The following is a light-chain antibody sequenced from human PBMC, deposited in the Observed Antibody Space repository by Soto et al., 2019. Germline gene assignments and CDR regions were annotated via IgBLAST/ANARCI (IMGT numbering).Light chain of an antibody. J-gene: IGKJ5*01. CDR3: QQSYNSPPIT. CDR1: QNIFSS. Sequence: DIQMTRSPSSLSAYVGDRVTIICRAGQNIFSSLNWYQQKPGKAPKLLIYAASSLQSGVPSRFSGSGSGTDFTLTSTSLQPEDFATYYCQQSYNSPPITFGQGTRLEIK. CDR2: AAS. V-gene: IGKV1-39*01.